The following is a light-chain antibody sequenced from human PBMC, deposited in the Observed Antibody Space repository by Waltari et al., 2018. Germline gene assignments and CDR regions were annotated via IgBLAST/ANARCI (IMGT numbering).Light chain of an antibody. Sequence: QSALTQPPSVSGSPGQSVTISCTGTSSDVGRYNRVSWYQQPPGTAPKLMIYEVTNRPSGVSDRFSGSKSGNTASLTISGLQADDEADYYCSSYTIRSTWVFGGGTRVTVL. CDR3: SSYTIRSTWV. V-gene: IGLV2-18*02. CDR1: SSDVGRYNR. CDR2: EVT. J-gene: IGLJ2*01.